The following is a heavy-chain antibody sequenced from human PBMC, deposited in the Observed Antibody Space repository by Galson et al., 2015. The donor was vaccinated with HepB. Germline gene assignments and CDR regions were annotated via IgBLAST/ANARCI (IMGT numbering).Heavy chain of an antibody. CDR2: ISDSGDKT. CDR1: GFTFSHYA. D-gene: IGHD3-22*01. J-gene: IGHJ4*02. CDR3: ATYYDSTGHYHGGYFDF. V-gene: IGHV3-23*01. Sequence: SLRLSCAASGFTFSHYAMRWVRQAPGKGLEWVSAISDSGDKTYYANSVKGRFTISRDNSKNTNTLYLHMNSLRADDTAVYYCATYYDSTGHYHGGYFDFWGQGALVTVSS.